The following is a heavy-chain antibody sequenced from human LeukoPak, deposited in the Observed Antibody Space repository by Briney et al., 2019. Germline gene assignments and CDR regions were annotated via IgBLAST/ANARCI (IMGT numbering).Heavy chain of an antibody. J-gene: IGHJ5*02. CDR3: AREMAAAGTARGSGWFDP. D-gene: IGHD6-13*01. CDR2: IYHSGST. Sequence: PSETLSLTCAVSGGSISSSNWWSWVRQPPGKGLEWIGEIYHSGSTNYNPSLKSRVTISVDKSKNQFSLKLSSVTAADTAVYYCAREMAAAGTARGSGWFDPWGQGTLVTVSS. CDR1: GGSISSSNW. V-gene: IGHV4-4*02.